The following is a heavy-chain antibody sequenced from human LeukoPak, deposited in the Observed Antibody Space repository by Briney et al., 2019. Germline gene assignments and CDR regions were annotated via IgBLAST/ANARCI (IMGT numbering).Heavy chain of an antibody. J-gene: IGHJ4*02. V-gene: IGHV4-34*01. CDR2: INHSGST. CDR1: GGSFSGYY. D-gene: IGHD1-26*01. CDR3: ARRAPFSLVGALSPHGYFDY. Sequence: TSETLSLTCAVYGGSFSGYYWSWIRQPPGKGLEWIGEINHSGSTNYNPSLKSRVTISVDTSKNQFSLKLSSVTAADTAVYYCARRAPFSLVGALSPHGYFDYWGQGTLVTVSS.